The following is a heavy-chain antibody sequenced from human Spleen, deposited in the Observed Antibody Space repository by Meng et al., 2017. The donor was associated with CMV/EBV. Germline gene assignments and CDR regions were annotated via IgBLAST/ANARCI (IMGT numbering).Heavy chain of an antibody. D-gene: IGHD3-16*01. J-gene: IGHJ4*02. CDR3: ARGATWGWGNYFDY. Sequence: GGSLRLSCAASGFNISTYALHWVRQAPGKGPEHVSGFTDNGHSTFYADSVKGRFTISRDNSKNTLYLQMDSLRAEDMAVYYCARGATWGWGNYFDYWGQGTLVTVSS. CDR2: FTDNGHST. CDR1: GFNISTYA. V-gene: IGHV3-64*02.